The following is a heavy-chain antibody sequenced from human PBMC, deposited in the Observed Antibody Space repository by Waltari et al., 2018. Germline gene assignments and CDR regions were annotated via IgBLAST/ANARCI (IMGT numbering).Heavy chain of an antibody. V-gene: IGHV4-38-2*01. CDR3: ARTPNYYDSSGQFDY. D-gene: IGHD3-22*01. J-gene: IGHJ4*02. CDR1: GYSISSAYY. Sequence: QVQLQESGPGPVKPSETLSLTCAVSGYSISSAYYWGWIRPPPGKGLEWIGSIYHSGSTYYNPSLKSRVTISVDTSKNQFSLKLSSVTAADTAVYYCARTPNYYDSSGQFDYWGQGTLVTVSS. CDR2: IYHSGST.